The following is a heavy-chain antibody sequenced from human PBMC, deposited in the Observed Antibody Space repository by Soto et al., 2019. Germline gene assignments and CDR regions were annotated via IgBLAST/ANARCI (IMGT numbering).Heavy chain of an antibody. Sequence: SETLSLTCAVYGWSFSGYYWSLIRQPPGKGLEWIGEINHSGSTNYNPSLKSRVTISVDNSKNTLYLQMNSLRAEDTAVYYCAKENAPRHNYYGMDVWGQGTTVTVSS. CDR3: AKENAPRHNYYGMDV. J-gene: IGHJ6*02. CDR2: INHSGST. D-gene: IGHD2-2*01. CDR1: GWSFSGYY. V-gene: IGHV4-34*01.